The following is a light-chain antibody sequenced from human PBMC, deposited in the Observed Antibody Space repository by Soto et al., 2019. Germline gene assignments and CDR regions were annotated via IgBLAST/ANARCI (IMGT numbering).Light chain of an antibody. CDR2: AAS. CDR3: QQAYSFPFT. CDR1: EFISIW. J-gene: IGKJ4*01. V-gene: IGKV1-12*01. Sequence: DVQMTQSPSSVSASVGDRVTITCRASEFISIWLAWFQQRPGKAPKLLIYAASNLQGGVPSRFTGSGSRTDFTLTISSLQPEDFATYFCQQAYSFPFTFGGGTKVEIK.